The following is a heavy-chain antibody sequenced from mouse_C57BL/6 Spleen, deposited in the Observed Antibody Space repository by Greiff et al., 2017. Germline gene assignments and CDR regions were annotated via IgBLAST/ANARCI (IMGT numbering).Heavy chain of an antibody. CDR2: ISDGGSYT. CDR1: GFTFSSYA. Sequence: EVKLVESGGGLVKPGGSLKLSCAASGFTFSSYAMSWVRQTPEKRLEWVATISDGGSYTYYPENVKGRFTISRDNAKNNLYLQMSNLKSEDKAMYFCARENCYSYSYFDYWGQGTTRTVSS. CDR3: ARENCYSYSYFDY. D-gene: IGHD2-12*01. V-gene: IGHV5-4*01. J-gene: IGHJ2*01.